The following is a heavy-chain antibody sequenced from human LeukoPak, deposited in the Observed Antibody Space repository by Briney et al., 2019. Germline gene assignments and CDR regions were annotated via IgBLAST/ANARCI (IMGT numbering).Heavy chain of an antibody. J-gene: IGHJ3*02. CDR1: GFTFSSYA. CDR3: AKDRWLLNAFDI. D-gene: IGHD5-12*01. V-gene: IGHV3-23*01. CDR2: ISGSGGST. Sequence: GGSLRLSCAASGFTFSSYAMSWVRQAPGKGLEWVSAISGSGGSTYYADPVKGRFTISRDNSKNTLYLQMNSLRAEDTAVYYCAKDRWLLNAFDIWGQGTMVTVSS.